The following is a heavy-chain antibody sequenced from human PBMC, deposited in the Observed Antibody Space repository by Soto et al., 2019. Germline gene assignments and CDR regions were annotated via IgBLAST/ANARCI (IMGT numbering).Heavy chain of an antibody. CDR1: GFTFSSYA. V-gene: IGHV3-30-3*01. CDR3: ARPRWRNDYNWGYFDL. D-gene: IGHD4-4*01. Sequence: QVQLVESGGGVVQPGRSLRLSCAASGFTFSSYAMHWVRQAPGKGLEWVAVISYDGSNKYYADSVKGRFTISRDNSKNTLYLQMNRLRAEDTAVYYCARPRWRNDYNWGYFDLWGRGTLVTVSS. CDR2: ISYDGSNK. J-gene: IGHJ2*01.